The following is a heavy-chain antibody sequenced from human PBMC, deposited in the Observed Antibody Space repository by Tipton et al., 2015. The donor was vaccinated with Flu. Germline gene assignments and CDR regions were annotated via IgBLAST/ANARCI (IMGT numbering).Heavy chain of an antibody. CDR3: ARRPDLEGYYYYYGMDV. V-gene: IGHV3-33*01. CDR1: GFTFSSYG. J-gene: IGHJ6*02. CDR2: IWYDGSNK. Sequence: SLRLSCAASGFTFSSYGMHWVRQAPGKGLEWVAVIWYDGSNKYYADSVKGRFTISRDNSKNTLYLQMNSLRAEDTAVYYCARRPDLEGYYYYYGMDVWGQGTTVTVSS.